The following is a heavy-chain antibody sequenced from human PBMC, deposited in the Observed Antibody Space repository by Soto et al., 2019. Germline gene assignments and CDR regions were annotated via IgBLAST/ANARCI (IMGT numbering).Heavy chain of an antibody. Sequence: SETLSLTCTVSGGSISSGGYYWSWIRQHPGKGLEWIGYIYYSGSTYYNPSLKSRVTISVDTSKNQFSLKLSSVTAADTAVYYCRGELSLSGAFDIWGQGTMVTVSS. J-gene: IGHJ3*02. CDR2: IYYSGST. CDR3: RGELSLSGAFDI. CDR1: GGSISSGGYY. D-gene: IGHD3-16*02. V-gene: IGHV4-31*03.